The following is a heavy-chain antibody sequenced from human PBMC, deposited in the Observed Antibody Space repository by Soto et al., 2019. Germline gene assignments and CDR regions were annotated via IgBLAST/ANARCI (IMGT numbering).Heavy chain of an antibody. Sequence: GGSLRLSCAASGFTFSSYEMNWVRQAPGKGLEWVSYISSSGSTIYYADSVKGRFTISRDNAKNSLYLQMNSLRAEDTAVYYCAINVGIAAAGTNWFDPWGQGTLVTVSS. CDR2: ISSSGSTI. CDR1: GFTFSSYE. V-gene: IGHV3-48*03. J-gene: IGHJ5*02. CDR3: AINVGIAAAGTNWFDP. D-gene: IGHD6-13*01.